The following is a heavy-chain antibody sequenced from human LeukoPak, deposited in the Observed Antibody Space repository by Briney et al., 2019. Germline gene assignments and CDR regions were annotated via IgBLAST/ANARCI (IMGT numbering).Heavy chain of an antibody. CDR2: INPSGGST. Sequence: ASVKVSCKASGYSFTNYYMHWVRQAPGQGLEWMGIINPSGGSTTNAQKFQGRVTMTRDTSTTTVYMELSSLRSDDTAMYYCAGDERDVVVVPGAMPYWGQGTLVTVSS. D-gene: IGHD2-2*01. CDR3: AGDERDVVVVPGAMPY. CDR1: GYSFTNYY. J-gene: IGHJ4*02. V-gene: IGHV1-46*01.